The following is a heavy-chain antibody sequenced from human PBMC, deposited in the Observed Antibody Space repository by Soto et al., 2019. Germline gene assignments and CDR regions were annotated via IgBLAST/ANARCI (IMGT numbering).Heavy chain of an antibody. D-gene: IGHD3-10*02. CDR3: VRDRDLYRDMFHADL. V-gene: IGHV3-48*02. J-gene: IGHJ4*01. CDR2: ITIRTGDV. CDR1: GFTISECS. Sequence: PGGSLRLSCEASGFTISECSMNWVRQAPGKGLEWLAYITIRTGDVLYADSVRGRFTISADNAENSVILQMNSLRDEDSAVYFCVRDRDLYRDMFHADLWGQGTLVPVSS.